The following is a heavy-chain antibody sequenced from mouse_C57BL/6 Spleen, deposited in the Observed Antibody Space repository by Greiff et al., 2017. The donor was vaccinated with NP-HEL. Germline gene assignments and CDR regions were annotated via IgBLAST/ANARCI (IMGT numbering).Heavy chain of an antibody. V-gene: IGHV1-15*01. Sequence: VQLQQSGAELVRPGASVTLSCKASGYTFTDYEMHWVKQTPVHGLEWIGAIDPETGGTAYNQKFKGKAILTADKSSSTAYMELRSLTSEDSAVYYCTRRYSHAMDYWGQGTSVTVSS. CDR2: IDPETGGT. CDR3: TRRYSHAMDY. D-gene: IGHD2-12*01. CDR1: GYTFTDYE. J-gene: IGHJ4*01.